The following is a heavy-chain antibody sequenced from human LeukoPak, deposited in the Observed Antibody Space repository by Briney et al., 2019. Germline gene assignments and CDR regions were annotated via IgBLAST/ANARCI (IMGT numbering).Heavy chain of an antibody. D-gene: IGHD2-15*01. Sequence: GGSLRLSCAASGFTFSSYSMNWVRQAPGKGLEWVSLISSSSSYIYDADSVKGRFTISRDNAKNSLYLQMNSLRAEDTAVYYCARVLRYCSGGNCYSGGLGYMDVWGKGTTVTISS. V-gene: IGHV3-21*04. CDR3: ARVLRYCSGGNCYSGGLGYMDV. J-gene: IGHJ6*03. CDR1: GFTFSSYS. CDR2: ISSSSSYI.